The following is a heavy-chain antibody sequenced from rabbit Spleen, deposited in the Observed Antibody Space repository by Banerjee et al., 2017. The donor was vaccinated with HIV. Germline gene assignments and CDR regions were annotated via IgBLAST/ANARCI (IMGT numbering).Heavy chain of an antibody. D-gene: IGHD2-1*01. CDR1: GFSFSSGYY. CDR2: IGSGTGTT. CDR3: ARGGADVGDGFNL. V-gene: IGHV1S40*01. Sequence: QQLVESGGGLVKPGASLTLTCKASGFSFSSGYYMSWVRQAPGKGLEWIGCIGSGTGTTYYATWAKGRFTMSRTSSTTVTLQMTSLTAADTATYFCARGGADVGDGFNLWGQGTLVTVS. J-gene: IGHJ4*01.